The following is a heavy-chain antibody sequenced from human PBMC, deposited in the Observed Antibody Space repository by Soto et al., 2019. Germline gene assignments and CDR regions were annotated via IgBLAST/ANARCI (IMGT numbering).Heavy chain of an antibody. V-gene: IGHV1-8*01. CDR1: GYTFTSYD. Sequence: ASVKVSCKASGYTFTSYDINWVRQATGQGLEWMGWMNPNSGNTGYAQKFQGRVTISKDTSKNQVVLTMTNMDPVDTATYYCARILPGSGWPGGMDVWGQGTTVTVSS. D-gene: IGHD6-19*01. J-gene: IGHJ6*02. CDR3: ARILPGSGWPGGMDV. CDR2: MNPNSGNT.